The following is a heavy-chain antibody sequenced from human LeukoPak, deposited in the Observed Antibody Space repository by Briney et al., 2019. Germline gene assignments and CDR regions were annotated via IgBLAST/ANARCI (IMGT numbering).Heavy chain of an antibody. V-gene: IGHV4-59*01. CDR3: ATGYYEPFAT. D-gene: IGHD3-22*01. Sequence: PSETLSPTCSVSGASLSIYYWDCLRQSPGKGLEWIGYISDTGKTDSNPSLKSRVNISLDKSKKQFSLRLRSMTAADSALYYCATGYYEPFATWGPGILVTVSS. CDR2: ISDTGKT. CDR1: GASLSIYY. J-gene: IGHJ5*02.